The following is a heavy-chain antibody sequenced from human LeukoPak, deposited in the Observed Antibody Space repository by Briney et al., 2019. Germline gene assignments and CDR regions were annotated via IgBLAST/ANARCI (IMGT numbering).Heavy chain of an antibody. V-gene: IGHV4-39*01. J-gene: IGHJ4*02. CDR3: ARGELSSYYYDSSEFY. Sequence: PSETLSLTCTVSGGSISSSSYYWGWIRQPPGKGLEWIGSIYYSGSTYYNPSLKSRVTISVDTSKNQVSLKLSSVTAADTAVYYCARGELSSYYYDSSEFYWGPRTLVTVSS. CDR2: IYYSGST. D-gene: IGHD3-22*01. CDR1: GGSISSSSYY.